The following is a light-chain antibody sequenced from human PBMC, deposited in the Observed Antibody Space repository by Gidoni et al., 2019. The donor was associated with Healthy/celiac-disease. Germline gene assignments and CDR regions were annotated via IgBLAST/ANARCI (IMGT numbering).Light chain of an antibody. V-gene: IGKV4-1*01. CDR3: QQYYSTPLT. Sequence: DIVMPQSPASLAVSLCERATITCTSSQSVLYSSNNKNYLAWYQQKPGQPPKLLIYWASTRESGVPDRFSGSGSGTDFTLTNSSLQAEDVAVYYCQQYYSTPLTFGGGTKVEIK. CDR2: WAS. J-gene: IGKJ4*01. CDR1: QSVLYSSNNKNY.